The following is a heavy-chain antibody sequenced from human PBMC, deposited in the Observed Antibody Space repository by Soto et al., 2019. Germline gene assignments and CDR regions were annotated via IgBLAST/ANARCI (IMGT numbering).Heavy chain of an antibody. CDR2: ISGSGGST. CDR3: AKRAQVDDIVVVPVANWFDP. D-gene: IGHD2-2*01. V-gene: IGHV3-23*01. Sequence: GGSLRLSCAASGFTFSSYAMSWVRQAPGKGLEWVSAISGSGGSTYYADSVKGRFTISRDNSKNTLYLQMNSLRAEDTAVYYCAKRAQVDDIVVVPVANWFDPWGQGTLVTVSS. J-gene: IGHJ5*02. CDR1: GFTFSSYA.